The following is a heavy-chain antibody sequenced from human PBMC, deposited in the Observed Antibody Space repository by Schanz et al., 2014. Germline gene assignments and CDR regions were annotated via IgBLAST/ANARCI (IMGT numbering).Heavy chain of an antibody. CDR1: GDSISSGGYY. CDR3: ARDRGHGDLPGDI. CDR2: ISYSGST. J-gene: IGHJ3*02. V-gene: IGHV4-31*03. D-gene: IGHD4-17*01. Sequence: QVQLQESGPGLVKPSQTLSLTCTVSGDSISSGGYYWSWIRQHPGKGLEWIGFISYSGSTYYNPSLKSRVTISVDTSKNQFSLKLSSATAADTAVYYCARDRGHGDLPGDIWGQGTMVTVSS.